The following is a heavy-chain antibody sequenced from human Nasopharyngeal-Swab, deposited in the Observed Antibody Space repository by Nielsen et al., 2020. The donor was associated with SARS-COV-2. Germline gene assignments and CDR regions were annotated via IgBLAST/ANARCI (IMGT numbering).Heavy chain of an antibody. CDR2: IIPVVAIV. CDR3: ARGVRLNYDLYGYFYYMDV. D-gene: IGHD3-3*01. V-gene: IGHV1-69*10. J-gene: IGHJ6*03. Sequence: WVRQAPGQGLEWMGEIIPVVAIVNYAQRFQGRVTITADRSTSTVYMEVSSLRSEDTAVYYCARGVRLNYDLYGYFYYMDVWAKGPRSPSP.